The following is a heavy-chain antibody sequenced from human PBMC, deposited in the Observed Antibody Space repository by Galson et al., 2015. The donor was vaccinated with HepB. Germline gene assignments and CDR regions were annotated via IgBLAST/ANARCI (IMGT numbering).Heavy chain of an antibody. J-gene: IGHJ6*02. D-gene: IGHD5-12*01. CDR3: AREEGGIVATLDYYYGMDV. V-gene: IGHV3-48*02. CDR2: ISSSSSTI. Sequence: SLRLSCAASGFTFSSYSMNWVRQAPGKGLEWVSYISSSSSTIYYADSAKGRFTISRDNAKNSLYLQMNSLRDEDTAVYYCAREEGGIVATLDYYYGMDVWGQGTTVTVSS. CDR1: GFTFSSYS.